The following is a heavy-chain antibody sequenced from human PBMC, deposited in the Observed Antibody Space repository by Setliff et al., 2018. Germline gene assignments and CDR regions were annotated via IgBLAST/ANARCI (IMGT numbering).Heavy chain of an antibody. CDR3: ARGQMISGWYYFDS. J-gene: IGHJ4*02. D-gene: IGHD6-19*01. Sequence: GGSLRLSCAASGFTFSSYEMIWVRQAPGKGLEWVSYIANRGNTVYYADSVEGRFTVSRDNANNSLYLQMDSLKAEDTAVYYCARGQMISGWYYFDSWGQGTLVTVSS. CDR2: IANRGNTV. V-gene: IGHV3-48*03. CDR1: GFTFSSYE.